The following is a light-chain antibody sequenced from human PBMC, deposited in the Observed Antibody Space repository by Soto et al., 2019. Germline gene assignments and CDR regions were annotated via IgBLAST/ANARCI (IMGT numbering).Light chain of an antibody. CDR1: QSFSNN. Sequence: EIVLTQSPATLSLSPGERATLSCRASQSFSNNLAWYQQKPGQAPRLPIYDSSTRATGIPPRFSGSGSGTDFTLTISSLEPADFAVYYCQQRGDWPRTFGQGTKVEIK. V-gene: IGKV3-11*01. CDR3: QQRGDWPRT. CDR2: DSS. J-gene: IGKJ1*01.